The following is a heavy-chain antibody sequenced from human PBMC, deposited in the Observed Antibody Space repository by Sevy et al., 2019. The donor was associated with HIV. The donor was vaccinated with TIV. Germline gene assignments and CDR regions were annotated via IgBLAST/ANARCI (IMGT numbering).Heavy chain of an antibody. Sequence: GGFLRLSCAASGFTFSSYAMHWVRQAPGKGLEWVAVISYDGSNKYYADSVKGRFTISRDNSKNTLYLQMNSLRAEDTAVYYCARSRSSWTQKFDYWGQGTLVTVSS. CDR2: ISYDGSNK. J-gene: IGHJ4*02. CDR3: ARSRSSWTQKFDY. V-gene: IGHV3-30-3*01. D-gene: IGHD6-13*01. CDR1: GFTFSSYA.